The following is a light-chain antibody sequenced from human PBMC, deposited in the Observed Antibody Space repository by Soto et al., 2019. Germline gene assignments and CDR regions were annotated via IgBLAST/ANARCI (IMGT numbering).Light chain of an antibody. J-gene: IGKJ4*01. CDR3: QQYNSCPLV. Sequence: EIVMTQSPATLSVSPGERATLSCRTSQSVSRKLAGYQQKPGQSPRLLIYVASARAPGIPARFSGSGSCTEYTLTISSLQSEDFAVYYCQQYNSCPLVVGGGTKVEIK. CDR1: QSVSRK. CDR2: VAS. V-gene: IGKV3-15*01.